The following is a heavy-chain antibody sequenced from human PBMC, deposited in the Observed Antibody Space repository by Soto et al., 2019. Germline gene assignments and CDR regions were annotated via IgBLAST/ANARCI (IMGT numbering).Heavy chain of an antibody. CDR1: GDSISGYY. CDR3: ARARNGDYYYYTTDV. D-gene: IGHD4-17*01. CDR2: IYYSGST. V-gene: IGHV4-59*01. J-gene: IGHJ6*02. Sequence: SQTLSLTCTVSGDSISGYYWTWIRQPPGKGLECIGYIYYSGSTNYNPSLKSRVTISVDTSKNQFSLRLSSVTAADTAVYYCARARNGDYYYYTTDVWGQGTTVNVSS.